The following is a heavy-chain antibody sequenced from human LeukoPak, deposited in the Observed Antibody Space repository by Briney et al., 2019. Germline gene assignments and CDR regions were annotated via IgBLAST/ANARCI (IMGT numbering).Heavy chain of an antibody. V-gene: IGHV1-24*01. D-gene: IGHD5-12*01. J-gene: IGHJ6*03. CDR2: FDPEDGET. CDR1: GYTLTELS. CDR3: ARSGAYGYYYYYYYMDV. Sequence: ASVKVSCKVSGYTLTELSMHWVRQAPGKGLEWMGGFDPEDGETIYAQKVQGRVTMTTDTSTSTAYMEVKSLRSDDTAVYYCARSGAYGYYYYYYYMDVWGKGTTVTVSS.